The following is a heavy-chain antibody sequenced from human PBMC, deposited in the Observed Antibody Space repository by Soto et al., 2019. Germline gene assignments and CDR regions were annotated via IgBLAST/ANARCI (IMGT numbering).Heavy chain of an antibody. J-gene: IGHJ6*02. V-gene: IGHV1-69*01. CDR1: GGTFSSYA. CDR3: ARGDRTFGGVIVNYGMDV. CDR2: IIPIFGTA. D-gene: IGHD3-16*02. Sequence: QVQLVQSGAEVKKPGSSVKVSCKASGGTFSSYAISWVRQAPVQGLEWMGGIIPIFGTANYAQKFQGRVTITADESTSTAYMELSSLRTEDTAMYYCARGDRTFGGVIVNYGMDVWGQGTTVTVSS.